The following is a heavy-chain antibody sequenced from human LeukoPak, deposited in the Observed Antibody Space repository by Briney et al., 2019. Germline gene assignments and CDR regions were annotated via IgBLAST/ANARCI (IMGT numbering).Heavy chain of an antibody. D-gene: IGHD3-3*01. CDR2: IYNSGTT. CDR3: ARGSRYYDFWSGYQNWFDP. Sequence: PSETLSLTCAVSGGSIRNSSFYWGWIRQPPGKGLEWIASIYNSGTTYYNPSIKSRITIFVDTSKNQFSLKLSSVTAADTAVYYCARGSRYYDFWSGYQNWFDPWGKGTLVTVSS. V-gene: IGHV4-39*01. CDR1: GGSIRNSSFY. J-gene: IGHJ5*02.